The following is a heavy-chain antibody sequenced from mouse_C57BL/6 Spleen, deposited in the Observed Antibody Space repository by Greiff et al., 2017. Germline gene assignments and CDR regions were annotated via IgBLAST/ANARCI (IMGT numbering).Heavy chain of an antibody. Sequence: EVKLMESGGGLVQPGGSLKLSCAASGFTFSDYGMAWVRQAPRKGPEWVAFISNLAYSIYYADTVTGRFTISRENAKNTLYLEMSSLRSEDTAMYYCARGGDLYAMDYWGQGTSVTVSS. J-gene: IGHJ4*01. CDR1: GFTFSDYG. CDR3: ARGGDLYAMDY. D-gene: IGHD3-3*01. CDR2: ISNLAYSI. V-gene: IGHV5-15*01.